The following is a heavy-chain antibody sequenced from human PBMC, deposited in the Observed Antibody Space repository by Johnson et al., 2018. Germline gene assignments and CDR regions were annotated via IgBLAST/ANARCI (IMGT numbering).Heavy chain of an antibody. CDR3: AKDSYSYVYYDMDV. CDR1: GFTFSSYG. CDR2: IWYDGSNK. J-gene: IGHJ6*03. D-gene: IGHD5-18*01. Sequence: QVQLVQSGGGVVQPGRSLRLSCAASGFTFSSYGMHWVRQAPGKGLEWVAVIWYDGSNKYYADSVKGRFTISRDNSKNTLYLQMNSLRAEDTAVYYCAKDSYSYVYYDMDVWGKGTTVTVSS. V-gene: IGHV3-33*06.